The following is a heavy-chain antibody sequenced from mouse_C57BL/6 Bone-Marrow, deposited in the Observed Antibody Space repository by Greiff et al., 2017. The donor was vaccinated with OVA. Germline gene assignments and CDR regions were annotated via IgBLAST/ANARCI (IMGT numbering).Heavy chain of an antibody. Sequence: VQLQQPGAELVKPGASVKLSCKASGYTFTSYWMQWVKQRPGQGLEWIGEIDPSDSYTNYNQKFKGKASLTVDTSSSTAYMQRSSLTSEDSAVYYCASLYYYGSSSYYFDYWGQGTTLTVSS. V-gene: IGHV1-50*01. J-gene: IGHJ2*01. D-gene: IGHD1-1*01. CDR3: ASLYYYGSSSYYFDY. CDR2: IDPSDSYT. CDR1: GYTFTSYW.